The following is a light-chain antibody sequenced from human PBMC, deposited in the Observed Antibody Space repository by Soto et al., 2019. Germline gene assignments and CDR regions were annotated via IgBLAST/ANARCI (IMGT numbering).Light chain of an antibody. CDR2: GAS. CDR3: QQYNTWLWT. V-gene: IGKV3-15*01. J-gene: IGKJ1*01. CDR1: QSVNAN. Sequence: EVVMTQSPATLSVSPGERATLSCRASQSVNANLAWYQQKPGQAPRLLIHGASNRATGIPARFSGSGFGTELIPTIGSLQSEDFAVYNCQQYNTWLWTFGQGNKVEI.